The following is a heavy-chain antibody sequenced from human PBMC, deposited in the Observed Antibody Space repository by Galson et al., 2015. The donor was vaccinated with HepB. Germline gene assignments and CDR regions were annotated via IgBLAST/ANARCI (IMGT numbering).Heavy chain of an antibody. Sequence: SLRLSCAASGFTFNNYAISWVRQAPGKGLEWVSAISDSGTYTYYADSVKGRFTISRDNSKNKLYLQMSSLRVEDTALYYCTRELRFCSGGSCYTVAFDIWGQGTVVTVSS. CDR1: GFTFNNYA. V-gene: IGHV3-23*01. D-gene: IGHD2-15*01. CDR3: TRELRFCSGGSCYTVAFDI. CDR2: ISDSGTYT. J-gene: IGHJ3*02.